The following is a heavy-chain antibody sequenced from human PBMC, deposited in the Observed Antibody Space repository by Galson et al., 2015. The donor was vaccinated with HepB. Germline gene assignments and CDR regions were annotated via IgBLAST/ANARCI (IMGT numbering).Heavy chain of an antibody. D-gene: IGHD3-22*01. CDR1: GGAFSSYT. V-gene: IGHV1-69*02. CDR3: ASAEGLDYYDSSGYYNPFSYYGMDV. Sequence: SVKVSCKASGGAFSSYTISWVRQAPGQGLEWMGRIIPILGIANYAQKFQGRVTITADKSTSTAYMELSSLRSEDTAVYYCASAEGLDYYDSSGYYNPFSYYGMDVWGQGTTVTVSS. J-gene: IGHJ6*02. CDR2: IIPILGIA.